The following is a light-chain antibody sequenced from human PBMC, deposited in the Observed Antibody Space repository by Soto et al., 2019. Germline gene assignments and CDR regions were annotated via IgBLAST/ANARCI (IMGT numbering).Light chain of an antibody. J-gene: IGKJ1*01. CDR3: QQYGSSQWT. Sequence: EIVLTQSPGTLSLSPGERATLSCRASQSVSSSYLAWYQQKPGQAPMLLIFGASGRATGVPDRFSGSGSGTDFALTISRLEPEDFAVYYCQQYGSSQWTFGQGTKVEIK. CDR2: GAS. CDR1: QSVSSSY. V-gene: IGKV3-20*01.